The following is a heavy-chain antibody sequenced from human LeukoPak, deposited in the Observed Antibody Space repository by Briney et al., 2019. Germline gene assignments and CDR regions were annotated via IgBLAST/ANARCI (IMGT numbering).Heavy chain of an antibody. Sequence: RGSLRLSCAASGFTFSSYGFHWVRQAPGKGLEWVAVIWSDGSYKYYADSVKGRFTISRDDSKNTLYLQMNSLRAEDTAVYYCARDFSLQLFDYWGQGTLVTVFS. CDR1: GFTFSSYG. D-gene: IGHD5-24*01. CDR2: IWSDGSYK. V-gene: IGHV3-33*01. J-gene: IGHJ4*02. CDR3: ARDFSLQLFDY.